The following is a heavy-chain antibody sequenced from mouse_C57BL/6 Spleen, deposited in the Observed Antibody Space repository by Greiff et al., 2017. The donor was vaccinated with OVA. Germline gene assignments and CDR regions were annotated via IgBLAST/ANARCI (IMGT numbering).Heavy chain of an antibody. CDR3: ARADSNYGGWFAY. J-gene: IGHJ3*01. D-gene: IGHD2-5*01. Sequence: QVQLQQPGAELVKPGASVKLSCKASGYTFTSYWMHWVKQRPGQGLEWIGMIHPNSGSTNYNEKFKSKATLTVDKSSSTAYMQLSSLTSEDSAVDYCARADSNYGGWFAYWGQGTLVTVSA. V-gene: IGHV1-64*01. CDR1: GYTFTSYW. CDR2: IHPNSGST.